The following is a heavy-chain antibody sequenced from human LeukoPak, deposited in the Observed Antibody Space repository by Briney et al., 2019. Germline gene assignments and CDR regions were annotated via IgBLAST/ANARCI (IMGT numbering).Heavy chain of an antibody. CDR1: GGSITTTDFD. V-gene: IGHV4-39*01. Sequence: PSVTLSLTCAVSGGSITTTDFDWAWIRQPPGQGFEWIATISSSGKAYYYPPLMSRVTISVDTSKNQSSLDVTSVTAADTGLFYCARFKGGTGFDYWGRGILVIVS. J-gene: IGHJ4*02. CDR3: ARFKGGTGFDY. D-gene: IGHD1-26*01. CDR2: ISSSGKA.